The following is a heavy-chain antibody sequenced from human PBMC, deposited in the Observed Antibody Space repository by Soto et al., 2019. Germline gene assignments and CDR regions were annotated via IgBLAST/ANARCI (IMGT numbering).Heavy chain of an antibody. CDR3: ARALYYYDSSGYYYGDYYYGMDV. CDR1: GGTFSSYA. V-gene: IGHV1-69*13. J-gene: IGHJ6*02. Sequence: SVKVSCKASGGTFSSYAISWVRQAPGQGLEWMGGIIPIFGTANYAQKFQGRVTITADESTSTAYMEPSSLRSEDTAVYYCARALYYYDSSGYYYGDYYYGMDVWGQGTTVTVSS. CDR2: IIPIFGTA. D-gene: IGHD3-22*01.